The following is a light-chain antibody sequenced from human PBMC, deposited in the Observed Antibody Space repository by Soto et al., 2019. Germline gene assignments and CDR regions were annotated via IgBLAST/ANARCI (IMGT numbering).Light chain of an antibody. Sequence: SYELTQPPSGSVAPGQTARITCGGNNIEIKSVHWYQQKPGQAPVLVVYDDGDRTTGIPERFSGSKSGKTATLTTSRVEAGDEVDYYCQVWDTTNPVIFGGGTKVTVL. CDR2: DDG. CDR1: NIEIKS. CDR3: QVWDTTNPVI. V-gene: IGLV3-21*02. J-gene: IGLJ2*01.